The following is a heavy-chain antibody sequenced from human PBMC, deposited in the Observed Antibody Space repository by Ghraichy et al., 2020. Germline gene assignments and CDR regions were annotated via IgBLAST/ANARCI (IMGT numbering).Heavy chain of an antibody. CDR2: IYYSGST. D-gene: IGHD2-2*01. CDR1: GGSISSSSYY. CDR3: ARLYCSSTSCHSNGVDAFDI. Sequence: SETLSLTCTVSGGSISSSSYYWGWIRQPPGKGLEWIGSIYYSGSTYYNPSLKSRVTISVDTSKNQFSLKLSSVTAADTAVYYCARLYCSSTSCHSNGVDAFDIWGQGTMVTVSS. V-gene: IGHV4-39*01. J-gene: IGHJ3*02.